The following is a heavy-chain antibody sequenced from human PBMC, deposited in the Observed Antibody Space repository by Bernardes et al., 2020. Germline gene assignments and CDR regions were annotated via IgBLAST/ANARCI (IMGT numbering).Heavy chain of an antibody. D-gene: IGHD2-8*01. Sequence: QTPSLTTVISRDSCSSNSAAWSLFRQSPSRGLAWLGRTYYRSKWQNDYAVSVKSRITISPDTAKNQFSLQLNSVTPEDTAVYFCARSEMGWYFDLWGRGTLVTVSS. V-gene: IGHV6-1*01. CDR3: ARSEMGWYFDL. CDR1: RDSCSSNSAA. J-gene: IGHJ2*01. CDR2: TYYRSKWQN.